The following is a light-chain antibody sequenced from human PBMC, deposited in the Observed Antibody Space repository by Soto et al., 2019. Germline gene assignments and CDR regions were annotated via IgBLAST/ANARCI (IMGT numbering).Light chain of an antibody. CDR1: QRISSNY. Sequence: EIVLTQSPGTLSLSPGERATLSCRSSQRISSNYLAWYQQKPGQTPRLLIYGASNRATGIPGRFSGSVSGTDFTLTISRLEPKDFALYSCQQYGSSPYFFGQGTKLEIK. J-gene: IGKJ2*01. V-gene: IGKV3-20*01. CDR3: QQYGSSPYF. CDR2: GAS.